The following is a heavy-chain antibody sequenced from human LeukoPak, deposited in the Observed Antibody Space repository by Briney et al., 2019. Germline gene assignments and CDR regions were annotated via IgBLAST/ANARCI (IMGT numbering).Heavy chain of an antibody. V-gene: IGHV3-23*01. J-gene: IGHJ4*02. CDR3: AKRGVVIRVILVGFHKEAFYFDS. CDR2: ISGSGGRT. Sequence: GGSLRLSCAVSGITLSNYGMSWVRQAPGRGLEWVAGISGSGGRTTYGDYVKGRFTISRDNPKNTLYLQMNSLRAEDTAVYFCAKRGVVIRVILVGFHKEAFYFDSWGQGALVTVSS. D-gene: IGHD3-22*01. CDR1: GITLSNYG.